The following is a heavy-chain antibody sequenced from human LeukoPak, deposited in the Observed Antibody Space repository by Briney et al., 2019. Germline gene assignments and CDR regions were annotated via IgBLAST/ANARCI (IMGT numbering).Heavy chain of an antibody. Sequence: ASVKVSCKVSGYTLTELSMHWVRQAPGKGLEWMGGFDPEDGETIYAQKFQGRVTMTEDTSTDTAYMELSSLRSEHTAVYYCATSPALYCTNGVCLPDYWGQGTLVTVSS. CDR2: FDPEDGET. CDR1: GYTLTELS. V-gene: IGHV1-24*01. D-gene: IGHD2-8*01. CDR3: ATSPALYCTNGVCLPDY. J-gene: IGHJ4*02.